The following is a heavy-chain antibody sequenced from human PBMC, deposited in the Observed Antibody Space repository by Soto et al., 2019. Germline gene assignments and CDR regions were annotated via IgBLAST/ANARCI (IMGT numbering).Heavy chain of an antibody. CDR2: IYYSGST. J-gene: IGHJ6*03. V-gene: IGHV4-31*03. D-gene: IGHD3-3*01. Sequence: PSETLSLTCTVSGGSISSGGYYWSWIRQHPGKGLEWIGYIYYSGSTYYNPSLKSRVTISVDTSKNQFSLKLSSVTAADTAVYYCARQSQSRYYDFWINDYYYYYYMDVWGKGTTVTVS. CDR3: ARQSQSRYYDFWINDYYYYYYMDV. CDR1: GGSISSGGYY.